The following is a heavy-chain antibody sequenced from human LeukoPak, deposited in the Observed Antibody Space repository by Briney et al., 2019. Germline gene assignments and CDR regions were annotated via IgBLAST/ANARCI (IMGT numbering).Heavy chain of an antibody. CDR3: ARRSRIYKHETTGYHDS. D-gene: IGHD3-9*01. V-gene: IGHV4-39*01. Sequence: SETLSLTCNVSGDYITTTNYYWAWIRQPPGKGLDWIASIFYSGNTYYNPSLKSRVSISIDTSRKQISLQLRSVSATDTAIYYCARRSRIYKHETTGYHDSWGQGTLVTVSS. CDR1: GDYITTTNYY. J-gene: IGHJ4*02. CDR2: IFYSGNT.